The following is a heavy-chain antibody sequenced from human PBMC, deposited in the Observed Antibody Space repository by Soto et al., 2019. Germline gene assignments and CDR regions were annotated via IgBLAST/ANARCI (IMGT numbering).Heavy chain of an antibody. CDR1: GFTFSSYG. V-gene: IGHV3-30*18. CDR2: ISYDGSNK. J-gene: IGHJ6*02. CDR3: AKGPGGKYYDFWSGYLQPYGMDV. D-gene: IGHD3-3*01. Sequence: GGSLRLSCAASGFTFSSYGMHWVRQAPGKGLEWVAVISYDGSNKYYADSVKGRFTISRDNSKNTLYLQMNSLRAEDTAVYYCAKGPGGKYYDFWSGYLQPYGMDVWGQGTTVTVSS.